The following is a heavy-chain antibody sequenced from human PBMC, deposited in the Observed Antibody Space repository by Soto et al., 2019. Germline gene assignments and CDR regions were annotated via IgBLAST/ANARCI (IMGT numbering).Heavy chain of an antibody. CDR2: ISYDGSNK. CDR1: GFTFSSYA. Sequence: QVQLVESGGGVVQPGRSLKLSCAASGFTFSSYAMHWVRQAPGKGLEWVAVISYDGSNKYYADSVKGRFTISRDNSXXTXXLQMNSLNVEDTAVYYCARDNSPYSSGWHNRHFDYWGQGTLVTVSS. CDR3: ARDNSPYSSGWHNRHFDY. J-gene: IGHJ4*02. V-gene: IGHV3-30-3*01. D-gene: IGHD6-19*01.